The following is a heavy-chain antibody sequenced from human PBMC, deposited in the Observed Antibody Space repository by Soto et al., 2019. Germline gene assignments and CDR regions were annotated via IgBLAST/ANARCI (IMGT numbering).Heavy chain of an antibody. V-gene: IGHV5-51*01. CDR3: ARRFYYDSSGYYGPGAFDI. J-gene: IGHJ3*02. CDR2: IYPGDSDT. CDR1: GYSFTSYW. D-gene: IGHD3-22*01. Sequence: PGESLKISCKGSGYSFTSYWIGWVRQMPGKGLEWMGIIYPGDSDTRYSPSFQGQVTISADKSISTAYLQWGSLKASDTAMYYCARRFYYDSSGYYGPGAFDIWGQGTMVTVSS.